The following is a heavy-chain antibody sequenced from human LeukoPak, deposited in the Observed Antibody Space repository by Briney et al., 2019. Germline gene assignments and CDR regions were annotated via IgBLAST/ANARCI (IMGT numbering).Heavy chain of an antibody. CDR1: GGSISSYY. CDR3: TRGRDSSSWNDAFDI. V-gene: IGHV4-59*01. CDR2: IYYSGST. J-gene: IGHJ3*02. D-gene: IGHD6-13*01. Sequence: SETLSLTCTVSGGSISSYYWSWIRQPPGKGLEWIGYIYYSGSTNYNPSLKSRVTISVDTSKNQFSLKLSSVTAADTAVYYCTRGRDSSSWNDAFDIWGQGTMVTVSS.